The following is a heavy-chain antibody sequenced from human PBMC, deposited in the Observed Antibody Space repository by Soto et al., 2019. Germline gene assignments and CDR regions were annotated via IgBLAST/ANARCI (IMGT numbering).Heavy chain of an antibody. CDR3: ARRGGRPTPWGADGMDV. J-gene: IGHJ6*02. CDR2: IYHSGTT. CDR1: VYSINIGYY. D-gene: IGHD3-16*01. Sequence: SSETLSITCGVSVYSINIGYYWDWIRQPPGKGLEWIGNIYHSGTTYYNPSLKSRVTISVDTSKNQFSLSLSSVTAADTAVYYCARRGGRPTPWGADGMDVWGQGTKVTVYS. V-gene: IGHV4-38-2*01.